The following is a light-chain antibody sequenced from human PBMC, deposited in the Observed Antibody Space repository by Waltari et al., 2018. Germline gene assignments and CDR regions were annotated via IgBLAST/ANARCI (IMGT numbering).Light chain of an antibody. J-gene: IGLJ1*01. CDR1: SPTLGSNN. V-gene: IGLV1-47*01. CDR2: RNN. CDR3: ASWDDSHYV. Sequence: SLLTHPPSASGTPGQRVGFPCSGSSPTLGSNNLYWSQQLPGTAPKLLIYRNNQRPSGVPDRFSAYKYGTSASLAISGLRSEDEAVYYCASWDDSHYVFGTGTKVTVL.